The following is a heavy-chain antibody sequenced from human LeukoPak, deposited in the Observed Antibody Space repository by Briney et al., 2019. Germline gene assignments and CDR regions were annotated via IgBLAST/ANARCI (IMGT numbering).Heavy chain of an antibody. CDR3: ARARGGEYFDY. J-gene: IGHJ4*02. V-gene: IGHV4-59*01. CDR2: IYYSGST. CDR1: GGSISNYY. D-gene: IGHD3-10*01. Sequence: SETLSLTCTVSGGSISNYYWSWIRQPPEKGLEWIGYIYYSGSTNYNPSLKSRVTISVDTSKNQFSLKLSSVTAADTAVYYCARARGGEYFDYWGQGTLVTVSS.